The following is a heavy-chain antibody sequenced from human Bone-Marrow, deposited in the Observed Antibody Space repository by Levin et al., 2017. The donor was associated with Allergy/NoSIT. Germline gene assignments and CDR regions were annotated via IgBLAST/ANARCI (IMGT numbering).Heavy chain of an antibody. V-gene: IGHV4-59*01. CDR2: IYYSGST. CDR1: GGSISSYY. D-gene: IGHD3-22*01. CDR3: ARDSYYDSSGYSAYGMDV. J-gene: IGHJ6*02. Sequence: SETLSLTCTVSGGSISSYYWSWIRQPPGKGLEWIGYIYYSGSTNYNPSLKSRVTISVDTSKNQFSLKLSSVTAADTAVYYCARDSYYDSSGYSAYGMDVWGQGTTVTVSS.